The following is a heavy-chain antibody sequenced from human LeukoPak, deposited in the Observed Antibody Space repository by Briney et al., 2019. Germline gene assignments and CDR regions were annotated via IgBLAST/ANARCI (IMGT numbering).Heavy chain of an antibody. Sequence: PGGSLRLSCTVSGFTVSINSMSWVRQAPGKGLEWVAVISYDGSDKYYADSVKGRFTISRDNSKNTLYLQMNSLRAEDTAVYYCAKIRVIFNWNYAYYFDYWGQGSLVTVSS. V-gene: IGHV3-30*18. CDR2: ISYDGSDK. D-gene: IGHD1-7*01. J-gene: IGHJ4*02. CDR1: GFTVSINS. CDR3: AKIRVIFNWNYAYYFDY.